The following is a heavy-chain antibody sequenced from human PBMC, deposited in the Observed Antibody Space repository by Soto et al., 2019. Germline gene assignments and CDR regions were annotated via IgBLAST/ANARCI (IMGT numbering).Heavy chain of an antibody. V-gene: IGHV3-23*01. Sequence: GGSPRLSCAASGFTFSSYAMSWVRQAPGKGLEWVSAISGSGGSTYYADSVKGRFTISRDNSKNTLYLQMNSLRAEDTAVYYCAKAGHDYGDYHPRHHAFDIWGQGTMVTVSS. CDR3: AKAGHDYGDYHPRHHAFDI. CDR1: GFTFSSYA. D-gene: IGHD4-17*01. J-gene: IGHJ3*02. CDR2: ISGSGGST.